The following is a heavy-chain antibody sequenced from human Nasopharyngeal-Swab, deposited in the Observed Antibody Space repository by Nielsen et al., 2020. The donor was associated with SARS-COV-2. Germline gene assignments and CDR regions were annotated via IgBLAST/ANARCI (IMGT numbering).Heavy chain of an antibody. J-gene: IGHJ6*03. D-gene: IGHD2-8*01. CDR3: ARGVGFCTNGVCYNKDYYYYYYMDV. Sequence: SETLSLTCTVSGGPISSGSYYWSWIRQPAGKGPEWIGRIYTSGSTNYNPSLKSRVTISVDTSKNQFSLKLSSVTAADTAVYYCARGVGFCTNGVCYNKDYYYYYYMDVWGKGTTVTVSS. CDR2: IYTSGST. V-gene: IGHV4-61*02. CDR1: GGPISSGSYY.